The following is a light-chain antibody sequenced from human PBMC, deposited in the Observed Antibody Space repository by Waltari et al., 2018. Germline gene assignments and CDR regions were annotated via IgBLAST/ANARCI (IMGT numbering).Light chain of an antibody. CDR3: QQRSNWPYT. CDR1: QTVRCY. Sequence: SCRASQTVRCYLAWYQQKPGQAPRLLIFDASSRAPGIPAKFSGSVSGTDFTLTVSNLEPEDFAVYYCQQRSNWPYTFGQGTRVEIK. V-gene: IGKV3-11*01. J-gene: IGKJ2*01. CDR2: DAS.